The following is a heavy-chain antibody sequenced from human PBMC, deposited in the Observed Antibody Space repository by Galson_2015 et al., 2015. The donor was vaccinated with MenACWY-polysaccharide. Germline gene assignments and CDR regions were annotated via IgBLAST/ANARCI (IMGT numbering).Heavy chain of an antibody. CDR2: LSSSGGTT. CDR1: GFTFSSSP. CDR3: AKRGKQLGTPLYYFDY. J-gene: IGHJ4*02. Sequence: SLRLSCAASGFTFSSSPMSWVRQAPGKGLEWVSTLSSSGGTTYYADSVEGRFTISRDTSENTLYLQMNSLRGEDTAVYYCAKRGKQLGTPLYYFDYWGQGTLVTVSS. D-gene: IGHD7-27*01. V-gene: IGHV3-23*01.